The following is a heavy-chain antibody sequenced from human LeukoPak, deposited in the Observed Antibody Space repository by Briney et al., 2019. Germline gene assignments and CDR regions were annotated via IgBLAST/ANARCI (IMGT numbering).Heavy chain of an antibody. J-gene: IGHJ4*02. D-gene: IGHD3-22*01. CDR3: ARDKNYDSSGYYYY. CDR2: IIPIFGIA. V-gene: IGHV1-69*10. CDR1: GCSFTIYA. Sequence: GASENLSCNASGCSFTIYAISWVRHAPGQGLEWMGGIIPIFGIANYAQKFQGRVTITADKSTSTAYMELSSLRSEDTAVYSCARDKNYDSSGYYYYWGQGTLVTVSS.